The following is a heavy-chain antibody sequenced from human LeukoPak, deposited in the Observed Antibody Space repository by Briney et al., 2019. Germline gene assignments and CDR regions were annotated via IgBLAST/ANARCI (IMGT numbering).Heavy chain of an antibody. Sequence: GASVKVSCKVSGYTLTELSMHWVRQAPGKGLEWMGGFDPEDGETIYAQKFQGRVTMTEDTSTDTAYMELSSLRSEDTAVYYCARYALYSSSWYEVVRATPSFDYWGQGTLVTVSS. CDR2: FDPEDGET. CDR1: GYTLTELS. D-gene: IGHD6-13*01. V-gene: IGHV1-24*01. CDR3: ARYALYSSSWYEVVRATPSFDY. J-gene: IGHJ4*02.